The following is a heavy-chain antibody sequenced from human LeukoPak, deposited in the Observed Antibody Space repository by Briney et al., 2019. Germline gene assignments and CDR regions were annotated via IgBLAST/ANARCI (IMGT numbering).Heavy chain of an antibody. CDR2: ISSSGSTI. V-gene: IGHV3-11*01. CDR3: AKSVGGTGDPVDY. Sequence: PSETLSLTCTVSGGSISNYYWSWIRQAPGKGLEWVSYISSSGSTIYYADSVKGRFTISRDNAKNSLYLQMNSLRAEDTAVYYCAKSVGGTGDPVDYWGQGTLVIVSA. D-gene: IGHD6-19*01. CDR1: GGSISNYY. J-gene: IGHJ4*02.